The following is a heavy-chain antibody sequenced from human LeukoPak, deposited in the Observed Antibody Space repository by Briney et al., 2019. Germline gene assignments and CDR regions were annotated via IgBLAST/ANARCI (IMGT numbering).Heavy chain of an antibody. CDR3: ARGRDFWSGFYYYMDV. J-gene: IGHJ6*03. CDR2: INLNSGGT. V-gene: IGHV1-2*02. CDR1: GYTFTGYY. D-gene: IGHD3-3*01. Sequence: ASVKVSCKASGYTFTGYYMHWVRQAPGQGLEWMGWINLNSGGTNYAQKFQGRVTMTRDTSISTAYMELSRLRSDDTAVYYCARGRDFWSGFYYYMDVWGKGTTVTVSS.